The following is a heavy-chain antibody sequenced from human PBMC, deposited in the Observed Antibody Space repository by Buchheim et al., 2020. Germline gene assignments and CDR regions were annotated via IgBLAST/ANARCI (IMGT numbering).Heavy chain of an antibody. CDR3: ASGLGYSYGSLLGGYGMDV. Sequence: EVQLVESGGGLVQPGGSLRLSCAASGFTFSSYWMHWVRQAPGKGLVWVSRINSDGSSTSYADSVKGRFTISRDNAKNTLYLQMNSLRAEDTAVYYCASGLGYSYGSLLGGYGMDVWGQGTT. J-gene: IGHJ6*02. CDR1: GFTFSSYW. V-gene: IGHV3-74*01. CDR2: INSDGSST. D-gene: IGHD5-18*01.